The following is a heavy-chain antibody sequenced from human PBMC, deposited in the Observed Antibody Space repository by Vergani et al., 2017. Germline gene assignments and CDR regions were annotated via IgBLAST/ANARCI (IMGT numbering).Heavy chain of an antibody. CDR3: ARDHRDYNNYPGTFDI. Sequence: EVQLVESGGGLVKPGGSLRLSCTASGFTFRSSTMNWVRQAPGKGLEWVSFISSSGDYIYYADSVKGRFTVSRDNAKSSLFLQMDSLRAEDTAVYYCARDHRDYNNYPGTFDIWGQGSMVTVSS. V-gene: IGHV3-21*04. CDR2: ISSSGDYI. D-gene: IGHD5-24*01. J-gene: IGHJ3*02. CDR1: GFTFRSST.